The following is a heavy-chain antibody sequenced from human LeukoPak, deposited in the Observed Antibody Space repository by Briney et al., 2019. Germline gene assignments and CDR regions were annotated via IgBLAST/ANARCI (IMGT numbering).Heavy chain of an antibody. CDR1: DGPISSFL. CDR3: ARLTYYYDTSGYYQYFFDL. J-gene: IGHJ4*02. CDR2: IYTCWST. D-gene: IGHD3-22*01. Sequence: SETLSLTCTVSDGPISSFLWRWIRQPPRKGLEWIGYIYTCWSTNYHPSLQNRVTISVDTSKNQFSLKLSSVTAADTAVYYCARLTYYYDTSGYYQYFFDLWGEGTLVTVSS. V-gene: IGHV4-4*09.